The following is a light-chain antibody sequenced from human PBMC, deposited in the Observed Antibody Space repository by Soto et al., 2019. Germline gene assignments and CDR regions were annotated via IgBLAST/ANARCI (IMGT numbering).Light chain of an antibody. CDR1: QSISSW. J-gene: IGKJ1*01. Sequence: LSASVGDRVAITCRASQSISSWLAWYQQKPGKAPKLLIYKASTLKSGVPSRFSGSGSGTEFTLTISSLQPDDFATYYCQHYNSYSEAFGQGTKVDIK. V-gene: IGKV1-5*03. CDR2: KAS. CDR3: QHYNSYSEA.